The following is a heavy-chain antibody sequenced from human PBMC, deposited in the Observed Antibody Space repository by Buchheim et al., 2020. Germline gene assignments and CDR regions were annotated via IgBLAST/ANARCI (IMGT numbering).Heavy chain of an antibody. CDR3: ARHRLRFLEWLPDLDY. Sequence: QLQLQESGPGLVKPSETLSLTCTVSGGSISSSSYYWGWIRQPPGKGLEWIGSIYYSGSTYYNPSLKSRVTISVDTSKNQFSLKLSSVTAADTAVYYCARHRLRFLEWLPDLDYWGQGTL. CDR1: GGSISSSSYY. CDR2: IYYSGST. J-gene: IGHJ4*02. V-gene: IGHV4-39*01. D-gene: IGHD3-3*01.